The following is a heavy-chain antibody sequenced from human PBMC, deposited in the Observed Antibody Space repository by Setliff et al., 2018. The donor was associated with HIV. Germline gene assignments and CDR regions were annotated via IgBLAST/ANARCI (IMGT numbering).Heavy chain of an antibody. V-gene: IGHV4-59*01. CDR1: GDSSNSYY. CDR3: AGSSHIGIRKLWFVS. Sequence: SETLSLTCTVSGDSSNSYYWFWIRQPPGEGLEYIGYIYNNGNAYYNPSFKSRVTLSVDRSKSQFSLRVNSVTAADTAVYFCAGSSHIGIRKLWFVSWGQGVLVTVSS. CDR2: IYNNGNA. J-gene: IGHJ5*01. D-gene: IGHD2-21*01.